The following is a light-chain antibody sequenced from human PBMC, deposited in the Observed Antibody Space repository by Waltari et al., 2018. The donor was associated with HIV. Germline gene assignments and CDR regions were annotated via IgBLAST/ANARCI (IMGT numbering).Light chain of an antibody. CDR3: QQSYGAPFT. Sequence: IQMTQSPSALSASVGDAVTITCRASQKINRYLNWYQQKVGEAPKLLVYGASSLQSGVPARFRGSVSGSEYKLTISNLQSDDFATYFCQQSYGAPFTFGPGSTV. CDR2: GAS. J-gene: IGKJ3*01. V-gene: IGKV1-39*01. CDR1: QKINRY.